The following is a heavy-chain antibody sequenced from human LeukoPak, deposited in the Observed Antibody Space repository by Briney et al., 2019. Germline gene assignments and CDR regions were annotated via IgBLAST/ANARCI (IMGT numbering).Heavy chain of an antibody. CDR2: IYYSGST. V-gene: IGHV4-59*01. CDR3: ARQYDNTGYYSNWFDP. D-gene: IGHD3-22*01. CDR1: GDSITSDY. Sequence: SETLSLTCTVSGDSITSDYWAWIRQPPGKELEWIGCIYYSGSTNYNPSLKSRVTISVDTSKNQFSLELTSVTAADTAIYYCARQYDNTGYYSNWFDPWGQGTLVTVSS. J-gene: IGHJ5*02.